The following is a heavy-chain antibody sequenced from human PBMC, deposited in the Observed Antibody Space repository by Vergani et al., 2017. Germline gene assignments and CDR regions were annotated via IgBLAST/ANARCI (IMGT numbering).Heavy chain of an antibody. J-gene: IGHJ4*02. CDR2: ISYDGSNK. CDR3: AKVKLGYCSGGSCYPFDY. D-gene: IGHD2-15*01. Sequence: QVQLVESGGGVVQPGRSLRLSCAASGFTFSSYGMHWVRKAPGKGLEWVAVISYDGSNKYYADSVKGRFTISRDNSKNTLYLQMNSLRAEDTAVYYCAKVKLGYCSGGSCYPFDYWGQGTLVTVSS. CDR1: GFTFSSYG. V-gene: IGHV3-30*18.